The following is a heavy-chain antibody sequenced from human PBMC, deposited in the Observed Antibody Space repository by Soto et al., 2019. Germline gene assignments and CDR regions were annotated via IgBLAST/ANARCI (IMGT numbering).Heavy chain of an antibody. Sequence: PSETLSLTCTVAVGSITSYYLSWIRQPPGKGLEWIGYIYYSGSTSYNPSLKSRVTISVDTSKNQFSLKLTSVTAADTAVYFCARNHIAAAGTGFYFYVDVWGKGTTVTVSS. V-gene: IGHV4-59*01. CDR1: VGSITSYY. CDR2: IYYSGST. J-gene: IGHJ6*03. CDR3: ARNHIAAAGTGFYFYVDV. D-gene: IGHD6-13*01.